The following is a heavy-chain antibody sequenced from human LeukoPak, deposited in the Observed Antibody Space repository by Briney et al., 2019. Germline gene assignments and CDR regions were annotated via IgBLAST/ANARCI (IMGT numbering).Heavy chain of an antibody. CDR3: ARSACSGDSCFLDY. V-gene: IGHV1-46*01. CDR1: GYTFTNYY. CDR2: INPSDGST. Sequence: ASVKVSCQASGYTFTNYYIHWVRQAPGQGLEWMGIINPSDGSTSYAQKFQGTVPMTRDMSTNTLYMELSSLTSKDTAVYYCARSACSGDSCFLDYWGQGTLVTVSS. D-gene: IGHD2-15*01. J-gene: IGHJ4*02.